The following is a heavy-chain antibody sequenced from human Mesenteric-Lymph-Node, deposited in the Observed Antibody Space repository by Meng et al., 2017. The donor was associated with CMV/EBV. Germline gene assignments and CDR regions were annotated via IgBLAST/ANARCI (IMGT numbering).Heavy chain of an antibody. CDR3: AKDMWEYQLPDGY. CDR1: GFTFRSYA. J-gene: IGHJ4*02. D-gene: IGHD2-2*01. V-gene: IGHV3-23*01. CDR2: ISGSGSTT. Sequence: GESLKISCAASGFTFRSYAMSWVRQAPGKGLDWVAGISGSGSTTKYAASVEGRFTISRDNSKDTLFLQMNSLRVEDTAVYYCAKDMWEYQLPDGYWGQGTLVTVSS.